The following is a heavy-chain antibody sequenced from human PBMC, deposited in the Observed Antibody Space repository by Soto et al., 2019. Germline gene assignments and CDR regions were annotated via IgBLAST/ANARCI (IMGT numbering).Heavy chain of an antibody. Sequence: EVQLVESGGGLVQPGGSLRLSCAASGFTFSLYSMSWVRQAPGKGLEWVSYISRSSTGIHYADSVKGRFTISRDDVTNSMHLQMNSLRDGDTGVYCCARAVTWGLDVWGQGTTVSISS. J-gene: IGHJ6*01. D-gene: IGHD3-10*01. CDR2: ISRSSTGI. CDR1: GFTFSLYS. V-gene: IGHV3-48*02. CDR3: ARAVTWGLDV.